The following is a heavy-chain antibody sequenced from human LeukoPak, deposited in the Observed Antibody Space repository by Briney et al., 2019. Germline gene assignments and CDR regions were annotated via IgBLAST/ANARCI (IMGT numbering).Heavy chain of an antibody. CDR1: GGSISSSSYY. V-gene: IGHV4-39*07. CDR2: IYYSGST. CDR3: ARVRDYFDP. Sequence: SETLSLTCTVSGGSISSSSYYWGWIRQPPGKGLEWIGSIYYSGSTYYNPSLKSRVTISVDTSKNQFSLKLSSVTAADTAVYYCARVRDYFDPWGQGTLVTVSS. J-gene: IGHJ5*02. D-gene: IGHD3-10*01.